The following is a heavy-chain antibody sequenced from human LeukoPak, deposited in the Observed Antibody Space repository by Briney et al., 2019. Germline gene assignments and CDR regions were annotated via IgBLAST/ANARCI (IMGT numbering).Heavy chain of an antibody. CDR1: GYSFTNYW. J-gene: IGHJ4*02. Sequence: GESLKISCKGSGYSFTNYWMAWMLQMPGKSMEWMRIIYPGDSDTRYSPSFQDQVTIPADKSISTAYLQWNSLKASDTAMYYCARRHKRGAYSYGVDYWGQGTLVTVSS. V-gene: IGHV5-51*01. CDR3: ARRHKRGAYSYGVDY. CDR2: IYPGDSDT. D-gene: IGHD5-18*01.